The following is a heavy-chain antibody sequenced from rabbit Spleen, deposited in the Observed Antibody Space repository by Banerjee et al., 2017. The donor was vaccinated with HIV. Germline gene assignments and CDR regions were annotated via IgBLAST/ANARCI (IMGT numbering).Heavy chain of an antibody. Sequence: QSLEESGGDLVKPGASLTLTCTASGFSFSNKAVMCWVRQAPGKGLEWIACIDTGSRDFTYYASWAKGRFTFSKTSSTTVTLQMTSLTATDTATYFCARDAGSDAYIDGVFNLWGPGTLVTVS. J-gene: IGHJ4*01. D-gene: IGHD4-2*01. CDR3: ARDAGSDAYIDGVFNL. CDR2: IDTGSRDFT. CDR1: GFSFSNKAV. V-gene: IGHV1S40*01.